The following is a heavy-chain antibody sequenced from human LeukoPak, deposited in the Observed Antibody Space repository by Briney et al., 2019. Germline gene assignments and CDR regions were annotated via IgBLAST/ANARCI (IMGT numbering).Heavy chain of an antibody. V-gene: IGHV4-39*07. D-gene: IGHD3-22*01. CDR1: GGSISSSSYY. CDR2: IYYSGST. Sequence: SETLSLTCTISGGSISSSSYYWGWIRQPPGKGLEWIGSIYYSGSTYYNPSLKSRVTISVDTSKNQFSLKLSSVTAADTAVYYCASDERYYYDSSGYKWGQGTLVTVSS. CDR3: ASDERYYYDSSGYK. J-gene: IGHJ4*02.